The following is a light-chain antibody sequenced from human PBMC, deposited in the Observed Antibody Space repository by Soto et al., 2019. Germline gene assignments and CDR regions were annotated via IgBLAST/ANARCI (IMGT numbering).Light chain of an antibody. J-gene: IGKJ2*01. CDR1: QSVSSSY. Sequence: DIVLTQSPGTLSLSPGERATLSCRASQSVSSSYLAWYQQKPGQAPRLLIYGASSRAIGIPDRFSGSGSGTDFTLTISRLEPEDFAVYYCQQYGSSPRYTFGQGTKLEIK. V-gene: IGKV3-20*01. CDR3: QQYGSSPRYT. CDR2: GAS.